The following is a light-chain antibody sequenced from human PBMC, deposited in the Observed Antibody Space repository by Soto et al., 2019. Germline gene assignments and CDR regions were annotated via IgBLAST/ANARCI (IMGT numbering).Light chain of an antibody. CDR2: ERS. CDR1: QSVSSY. CDR3: QRRDNWTWT. J-gene: IGKJ1*01. V-gene: IGKV3-11*01. Sequence: DIVLTQSPATLSLSPGQTATLSCRASQSVSSYLAWYQQKAGQAPRLLIYERSNRATGIPTRFSGSGSGTDFTLTIMGRETDDFAVYDCQRRDNWTWTFGQGTKVEVK.